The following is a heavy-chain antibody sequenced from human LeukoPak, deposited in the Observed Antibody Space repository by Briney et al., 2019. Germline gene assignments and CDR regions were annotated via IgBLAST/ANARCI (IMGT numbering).Heavy chain of an antibody. Sequence: SSETLSLTCAVSGYSISSGYYWGWIRQPPGKGLEWIGSIYHSGSTYYNPSLKSRVTISVDTSKNQFSLKLSSVTAADTAVYYCARVTGSVAAFVWGQGTRVTVSS. CDR3: ARVTGSVAAFV. V-gene: IGHV4-38-2*01. J-gene: IGHJ3*01. CDR2: IYHSGST. CDR1: GYSISSGYY. D-gene: IGHD2-15*01.